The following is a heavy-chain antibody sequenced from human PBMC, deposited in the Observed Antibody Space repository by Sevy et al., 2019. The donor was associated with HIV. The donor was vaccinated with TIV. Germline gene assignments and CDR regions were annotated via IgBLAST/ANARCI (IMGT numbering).Heavy chain of an antibody. Sequence: ASVKVSCKASGYTFTSYGISWVRQAPGQGLEWMGWISAYNGNTNYAQKLQGRVTMTTDTSTSTAYMELRSLRSDDPAVYYCARDWVIRSPTVAYYYYGMDVWGQGTTVTVSS. CDR1: GYTFTSYG. CDR2: ISAYNGNT. V-gene: IGHV1-18*01. D-gene: IGHD3-16*02. CDR3: ARDWVIRSPTVAYYYYGMDV. J-gene: IGHJ6*02.